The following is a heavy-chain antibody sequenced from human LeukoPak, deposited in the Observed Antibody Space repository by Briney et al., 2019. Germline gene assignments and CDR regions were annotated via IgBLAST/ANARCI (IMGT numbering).Heavy chain of an antibody. CDR1: GFTFSSYE. Sequence: GGSLRLSCAASGFTFSSYEMNWVRQAPGKGLEWVSYISSSGSTIYYADSVKGRFTISRDNSKNTLYLQMNSLRAEDTAVYYCAKSDKWLEDAFDIWGQGTMVTVSS. CDR2: ISSSGSTI. J-gene: IGHJ3*02. D-gene: IGHD6-19*01. CDR3: AKSDKWLEDAFDI. V-gene: IGHV3-48*03.